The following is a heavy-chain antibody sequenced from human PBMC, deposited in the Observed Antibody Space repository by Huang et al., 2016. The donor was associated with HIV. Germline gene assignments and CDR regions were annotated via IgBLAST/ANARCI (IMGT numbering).Heavy chain of an antibody. CDR1: GASLSTHY. D-gene: IGHD2-21*02. Sequence: QVQLQESGPGLLKPSETLSLTCSVSGASLSTHYWTWVRQPPGKGLEWVGSMVFTGSTNYNPSRKSRVTLSLDRARSQFSLNLDSVTAADTALYYCARDAHGGGNCYLPFDHWGQGTLVTVSS. CDR2: MVFTGST. J-gene: IGHJ4*02. CDR3: ARDAHGGGNCYLPFDH. V-gene: IGHV4-59*11.